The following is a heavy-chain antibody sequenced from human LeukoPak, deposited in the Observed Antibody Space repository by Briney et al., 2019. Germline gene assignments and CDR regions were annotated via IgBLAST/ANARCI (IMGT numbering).Heavy chain of an antibody. CDR2: IKQDGSEK. J-gene: IGHJ4*02. D-gene: IGHD4-17*01. CDR1: GFTFSSYW. V-gene: IGHV3-7*01. CDR3: ARDLEYGDYVD. Sequence: PGGSLRLSCAASGFTFSSYWTSWVRQAPGKGLEWVANIKQDGSEKYYVDSVKGRFTISRDNAKNSLYLQMNSLRAEDTAVYYCARDLEYGDYVDWGQGTLVTVSS.